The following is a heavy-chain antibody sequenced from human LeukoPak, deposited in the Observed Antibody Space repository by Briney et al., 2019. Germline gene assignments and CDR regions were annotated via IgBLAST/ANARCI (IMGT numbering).Heavy chain of an antibody. V-gene: IGHV6-1*01. CDR2: TYYRSKWYS. Sequence: SQTLSLTCAISGASVSSNSAAWNWIRQSPSRGLEWLGRTYYRSKWYSYYAVSVKGRITIDPDTSKNQFSLQLNSVTPEDTAGYYCARGPGHLVPWGQGTLVTVSS. CDR3: ARGPGHLVP. D-gene: IGHD1-1*01. J-gene: IGHJ5*02. CDR1: GASVSSNSAA.